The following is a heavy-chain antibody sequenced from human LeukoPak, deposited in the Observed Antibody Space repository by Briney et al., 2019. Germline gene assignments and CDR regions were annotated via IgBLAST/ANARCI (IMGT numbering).Heavy chain of an antibody. D-gene: IGHD6-19*01. V-gene: IGHV3-23*01. J-gene: IGHJ4*02. CDR1: GFTFSNYG. Sequence: GGSLRLSCAASGFTFSNYGMSWVRQAPGMGLEWVSTISGPGSSTYYADSVKGRFTISRDNSKNTLYLQMNSLRAEDTALYYCAKGRLPVAATLDHWGQGTLVTVSS. CDR2: ISGPGSST. CDR3: AKGRLPVAATLDH.